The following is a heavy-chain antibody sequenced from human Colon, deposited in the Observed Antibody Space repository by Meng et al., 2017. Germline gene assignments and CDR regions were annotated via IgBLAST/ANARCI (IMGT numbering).Heavy chain of an antibody. CDR2: IRTKPNDYAT. D-gene: IGHD1-14*01. Sequence: VRLVGSGGGSVPPGGSLELSFVASGFTFSGSAMNWVRQTSGKGLEWVGRIRTKPNDYATAYAPSVRGRFTISRDDSKNTVYLQMNSLKIEDTAVYYCSTGDYCGFWGQGTLVTVSS. J-gene: IGHJ4*02. CDR3: STGDYCGF. CDR1: GFTFSGSA. V-gene: IGHV3-73*02.